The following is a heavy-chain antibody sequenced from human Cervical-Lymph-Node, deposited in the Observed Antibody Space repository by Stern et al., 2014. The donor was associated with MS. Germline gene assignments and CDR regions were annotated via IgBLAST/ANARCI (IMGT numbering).Heavy chain of an antibody. V-gene: IGHV1-2*06. Sequence: QVQLVQSGAEVKKPGASVKVSCKASGYTFTGYYIHWVRQAPGQGLEWMGRINPNRGGTNYAQKFQGRVTMTRDTSISTAYMELSSLRSDDTAVYYCGRSFNWNDVEAYYYGMDVWGQGTTVTVSS. D-gene: IGHD1-20*01. CDR1: GYTFTGYY. J-gene: IGHJ6*02. CDR2: INPNRGGT. CDR3: GRSFNWNDVEAYYYGMDV.